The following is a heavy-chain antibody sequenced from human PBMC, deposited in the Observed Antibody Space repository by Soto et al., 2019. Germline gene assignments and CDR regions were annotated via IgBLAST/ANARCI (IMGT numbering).Heavy chain of an antibody. V-gene: IGHV4-39*01. CDR2: IYYSGST. CDR1: GGSISSSSYY. CDR3: ARHGTEAGYSSSWYRDYYYYGMDV. Sequence: SEPLSLTCTVSGGSISSSSYYWGWIRQPPGKGLEWIGSIYYSGSTYYNPSLKSRVTISVDTSKNQFSLKLSSVTAADTAVYYCARHGTEAGYSSSWYRDYYYYGMDVWGQGTTVTVSS. D-gene: IGHD6-13*01. J-gene: IGHJ6*02.